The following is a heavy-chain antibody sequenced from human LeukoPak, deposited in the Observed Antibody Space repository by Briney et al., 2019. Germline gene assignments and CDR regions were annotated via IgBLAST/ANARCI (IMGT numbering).Heavy chain of an antibody. CDR2: IYSGGST. CDR1: GFTVCSNY. J-gene: IGHJ4*02. D-gene: IGHD1-26*01. Sequence: GGSLRLSCAVSGFTVCSNYMSWVRQAPGKGLEWVSVIYSGGSTYYADSVKGRFTISRDNSKNTLYLQVNSLRAEDTAVYYCARGLSGSYHYFDYWGQGTLVTVSS. V-gene: IGHV3-53*01. CDR3: ARGLSGSYHYFDY.